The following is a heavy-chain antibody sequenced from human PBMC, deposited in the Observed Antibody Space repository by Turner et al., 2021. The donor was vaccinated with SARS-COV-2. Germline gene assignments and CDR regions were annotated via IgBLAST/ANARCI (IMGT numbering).Heavy chain of an antibody. CDR3: ARVTIAFGGAPFDY. D-gene: IGHD2-21*01. CDR2: INHSGST. CDR1: GGSFSGYY. J-gene: IGHJ4*02. V-gene: IGHV4-34*01. Sequence: QVQLHQWGAGLLKPSETLSLTCAVYGGSFSGYYWSWIRQPPGKGLEWVGEINHSGSTYYNPSLKSRVTISLDTSGNQFSLKLSSVTAADTAVYYCARVTIAFGGAPFDYWGQGTLVTVSS.